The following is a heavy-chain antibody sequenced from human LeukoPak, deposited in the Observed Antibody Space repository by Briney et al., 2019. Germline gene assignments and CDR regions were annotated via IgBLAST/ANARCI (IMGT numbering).Heavy chain of an antibody. Sequence: GASVNVSCKASGYTFSSYGISWVRQAPGQGLEGMGWISAYNGNTNYAQKLQGRVTMTTDTSTSTAYMELRSLRSDDTAVYYCARYFFFRDFWSGQTPWGQGTLVTVSS. CDR1: GYTFSSYG. J-gene: IGHJ4*02. D-gene: IGHD3-3*01. V-gene: IGHV1-18*01. CDR2: ISAYNGNT. CDR3: ARYFFFRDFWSGQTP.